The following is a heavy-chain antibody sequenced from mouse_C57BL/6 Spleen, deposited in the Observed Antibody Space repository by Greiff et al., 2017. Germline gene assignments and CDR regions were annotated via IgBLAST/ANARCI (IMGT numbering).Heavy chain of an antibody. CDR3: ARSGGLRRGYSMDY. CDR1: GFTFSDYY. J-gene: IGHJ4*01. Sequence: EVKLVESEGGLVQPGSSMKLSCTASGFTFSDYYMAWVRQVPEKGLEWVANINYDGSSTYYLDSLKGRFTISRDNAKNILYLQMSSLKSEDTATYDGARSGGLRRGYSMDYWGQGTSVTVSS. CDR2: INYDGSST. D-gene: IGHD2-2*01. V-gene: IGHV5-16*01.